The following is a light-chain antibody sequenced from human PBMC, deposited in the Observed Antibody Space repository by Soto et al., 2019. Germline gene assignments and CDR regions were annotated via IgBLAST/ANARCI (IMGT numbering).Light chain of an antibody. CDR1: SSDIGGYNY. Sequence: QSALTQPASVSGSPGQSNTISCTGTSSDIGGYNYVSWYQQHPGKAPKLMIYDVSNRPSGVSNRFSGSKSGNTASLTISGLQAEDEADYYCISYTRSSTYVFGTGTKLTVL. J-gene: IGLJ1*01. CDR3: ISYTRSSTYV. V-gene: IGLV2-14*01. CDR2: DVS.